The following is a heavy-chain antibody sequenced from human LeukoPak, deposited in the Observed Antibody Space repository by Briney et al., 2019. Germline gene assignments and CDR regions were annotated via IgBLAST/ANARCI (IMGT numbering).Heavy chain of an antibody. J-gene: IGHJ6*02. CDR1: GVSISSYY. CDR3: ARRSVYYGMDV. Sequence: SETLSFTCTVSGVSISSYYRSWLRQPPGKGLEWVGYIYYSGSTNYNPSLKSRVTISVDTSKNQFSLKLSSVTAADTAVYYCARRSVYYGMDVWGQGTTVTVSS. CDR2: IYYSGST. D-gene: IGHD5/OR15-5a*01. V-gene: IGHV4-59*08.